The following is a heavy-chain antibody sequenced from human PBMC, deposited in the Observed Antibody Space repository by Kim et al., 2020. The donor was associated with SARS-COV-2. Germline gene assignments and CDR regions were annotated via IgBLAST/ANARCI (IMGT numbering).Heavy chain of an antibody. J-gene: IGHJ4*02. Sequence: RTNYNPSRKSRVTISVDKSKNQFSLKLSSVTAADTAVYYCARYGRVNYFDYWGQGTLVTVSS. V-gene: IGHV4-4*02. CDR2: RT. CDR3: ARYGRVNYFDY. D-gene: IGHD4-17*01.